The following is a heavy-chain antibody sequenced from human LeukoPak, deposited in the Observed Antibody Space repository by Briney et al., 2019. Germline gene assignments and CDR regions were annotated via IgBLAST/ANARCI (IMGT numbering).Heavy chain of an antibody. CDR2: IYYSGTT. D-gene: IGHD3-22*01. V-gene: IGHV4-39*01. J-gene: IGHJ4*02. CDR3: VRHFYYFDTSGYSNFDS. CDR1: GGSIRSSTYY. Sequence: TSETLSLTCTVSGGSIRSSTYYGGWVRQPPGKGLEYVGSIYYSGTTSYNPSLKSRLTISVDTSKNQFSLRLSSVTATDTAIYYYVRHFYYFDTSGYSNFDSWGQGSLVTVSS.